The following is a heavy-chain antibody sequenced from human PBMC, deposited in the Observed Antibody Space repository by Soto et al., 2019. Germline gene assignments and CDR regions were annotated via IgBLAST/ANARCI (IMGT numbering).Heavy chain of an antibody. CDR1: GGTFSSYA. CDR2: IIPIFGTA. J-gene: IGHJ6*02. Sequence: ASVKVSCKASGGTFSSYAISWVRQAPGQGLEWMGGIIPIFGTANYAQKFQGRVTITADESTSTAYMELSSLRSEDTAVYYCARELHSNDGLYYYYYGMDVWGQGTTVTVSS. D-gene: IGHD1-1*01. V-gene: IGHV1-69*13. CDR3: ARELHSNDGLYYYYYGMDV.